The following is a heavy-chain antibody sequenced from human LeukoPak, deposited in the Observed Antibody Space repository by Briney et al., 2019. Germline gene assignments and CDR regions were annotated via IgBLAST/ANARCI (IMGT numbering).Heavy chain of an antibody. CDR2: INPSGGST. Sequence: ASVKVSCKASGYTFTSYYMHWVRQAPGQGLEWMGIINPSGGSTSYAQKFQGRVTMTRDTSTSTVYMELSSLRSEDTAVYYCARAGITGRSYNWFDPWGQGTLVTVSS. D-gene: IGHD1-20*01. J-gene: IGHJ5*02. CDR1: GYTFTSYY. V-gene: IGHV1-46*01. CDR3: ARAGITGRSYNWFDP.